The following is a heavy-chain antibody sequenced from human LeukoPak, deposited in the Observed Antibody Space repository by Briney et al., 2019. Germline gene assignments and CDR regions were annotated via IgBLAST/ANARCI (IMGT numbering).Heavy chain of an antibody. Sequence: SETLSLTCTVSGGSISSGDYYWSWIRQPPGKGLEWIVYIYYSGSTYYNPSLKSRVTISVDTSKNQFSLKLSSVTAADTAVYYCARGVLDILTGYYFDYWGQGTLVTVSS. CDR2: IYYSGST. V-gene: IGHV4-30-4*01. J-gene: IGHJ4*02. CDR3: ARGVLDILTGYYFDY. D-gene: IGHD3-9*01. CDR1: GGSISSGDYY.